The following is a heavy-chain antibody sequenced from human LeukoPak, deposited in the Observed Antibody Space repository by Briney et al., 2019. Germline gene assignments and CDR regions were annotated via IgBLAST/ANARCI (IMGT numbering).Heavy chain of an antibody. CDR2: IIPILGIS. D-gene: IGHD1-20*01. Sequence: ASVKVSCKASGGTFSSYAITWVRQAPGQGLEWMGRIIPILGISNSAQNFQGRVTITADKSTSTAYMELSSLRSEDTAVYYCARDNWITGTAFDYWGQGTLVTVSS. CDR3: ARDNWITGTAFDY. V-gene: IGHV1-69*04. CDR1: GGTFSSYA. J-gene: IGHJ4*02.